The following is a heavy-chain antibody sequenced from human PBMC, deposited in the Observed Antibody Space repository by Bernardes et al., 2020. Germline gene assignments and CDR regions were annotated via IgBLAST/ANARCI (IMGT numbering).Heavy chain of an antibody. CDR2: IRKDGSEK. CDR3: AIGQGLSH. V-gene: IGHV3-7*01. J-gene: IGHJ4*02. CDR1: GFTFSDHW. Sequence: GGSLRLSCAASGFTFSDHWMSWVRHSPGKGLEWVANIRKDGSEKYYVDSVKGRFTISRDNAKRSLSLQMNSLRAEDTAVYFCAIGQGLSHWGQGTLVSVSP.